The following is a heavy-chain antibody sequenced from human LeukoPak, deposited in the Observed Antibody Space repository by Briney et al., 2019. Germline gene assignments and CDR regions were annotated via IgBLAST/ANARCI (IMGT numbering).Heavy chain of an antibody. D-gene: IGHD3-10*01. CDR3: AKDKVFGGELDY. Sequence: GGSLSLSCAASGFTFDDYDMHWVRQAPGKGLEWVSGISWNSGTIGYADSVKGRFTISRDNAKNSLYLQMNSLRAEDTALDYCAKDKVFGGELDYWGQGTLVTVSS. J-gene: IGHJ4*02. V-gene: IGHV3-9*01. CDR2: ISWNSGTI. CDR1: GFTFDDYD.